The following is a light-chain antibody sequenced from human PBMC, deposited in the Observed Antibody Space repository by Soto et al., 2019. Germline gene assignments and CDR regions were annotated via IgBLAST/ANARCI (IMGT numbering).Light chain of an antibody. J-gene: IGKJ1*01. CDR3: QQYNSYPWT. CDR2: TAS. V-gene: IGKV1-5*03. CDR1: QSISSW. Sequence: DIQMTQSPSTLSASVGDRVTITCRASQSISSWWAWYQQKPGKAPKLLIYTASSLESGVPSRFRGSGSGTEFTLTISSLQPDDFATYYCQQYNSYPWTFGQGTKVEIK.